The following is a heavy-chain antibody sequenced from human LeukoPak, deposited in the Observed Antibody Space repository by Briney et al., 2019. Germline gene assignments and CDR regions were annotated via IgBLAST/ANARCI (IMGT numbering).Heavy chain of an antibody. V-gene: IGHV3-30*18. CDR1: GFTFSSYG. CDR2: ISYDGSNK. Sequence: GGSLRLSCAASGFTFSSYGMHWVRQAPGKGLEGVAVISYDGSNKYYADSVKGRFTISRDNSKNTLYLQMNSLRAEDTAVYYCAKEFWGHYYYYHGKDVRGPRTTVNGSS. J-gene: IGHJ6*01. D-gene: IGHD3-16*01. CDR3: AKEFWGHYYYYHGKDV.